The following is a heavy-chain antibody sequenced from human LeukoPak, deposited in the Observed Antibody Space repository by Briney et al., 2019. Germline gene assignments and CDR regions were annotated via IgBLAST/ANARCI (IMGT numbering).Heavy chain of an antibody. CDR1: GGSIRSYY. CDR3: ARHARYYYDSSGYYYYFDY. CDR2: IYYSGST. D-gene: IGHD3-22*01. Sequence: SETLSLTCTVSGGSIRSYYWSWIRQPPGKGLEWIGYIYYSGSTNYNPSLKTRLTISVDTSKNQFSLKLSSVTAADTAVYYCARHARYYYDSSGYYYYFDYWGQGTLVTVSS. J-gene: IGHJ4*02. V-gene: IGHV4-59*08.